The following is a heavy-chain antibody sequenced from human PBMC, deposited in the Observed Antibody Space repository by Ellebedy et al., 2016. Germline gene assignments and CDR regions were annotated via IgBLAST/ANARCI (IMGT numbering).Heavy chain of an antibody. J-gene: IGHJ4*02. Sequence: GGSLRLXXAASGFTFSSYWMHWVRQAPGKGLVWVSRINSDGSSTSYADSVKGRFTISRDNSKNTLYLQMNTLRAEDTAVYYCAKDGYSSSWYEGPYYFDYWGQGTLVTVSS. CDR2: INSDGSST. V-gene: IGHV3-74*01. CDR3: AKDGYSSSWYEGPYYFDY. CDR1: GFTFSSYW. D-gene: IGHD6-13*01.